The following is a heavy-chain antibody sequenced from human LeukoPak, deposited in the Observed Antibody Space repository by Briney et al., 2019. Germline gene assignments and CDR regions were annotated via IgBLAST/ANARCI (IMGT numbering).Heavy chain of an antibody. CDR3: ARGRDGYYAFDI. CDR2: IVVGSGNT. CDR1: GFTFTSSA. D-gene: IGHD5-24*01. Sequence: SVKVSCKASGFTFTSSAMQWVRQARGQRLEWIGWIVVGSGNTNYAQKFQERVTITRDMSTSTAYMELSSLRSEDTAVYYCARGRDGYYAFDIWGQGTMVTVSS. J-gene: IGHJ3*02. V-gene: IGHV1-58*02.